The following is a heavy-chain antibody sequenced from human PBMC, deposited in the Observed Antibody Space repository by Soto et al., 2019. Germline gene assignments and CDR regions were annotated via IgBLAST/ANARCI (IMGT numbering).Heavy chain of an antibody. D-gene: IGHD2-2*01. J-gene: IGHJ5*02. V-gene: IGHV1-18*01. CDR3: ARDSSNENRGFDP. CDR2: ISAYNGNT. Sequence: RXSVKVSCKASGYTFTSYGISWVRQAPGQGLEWMGWISAYNGNTNYAQKLQGRVTMTTDTSTSTAYMELRSLRSDDTAVYYCARDSSNENRGFDPWGQGTLVTVSS. CDR1: GYTFTSYG.